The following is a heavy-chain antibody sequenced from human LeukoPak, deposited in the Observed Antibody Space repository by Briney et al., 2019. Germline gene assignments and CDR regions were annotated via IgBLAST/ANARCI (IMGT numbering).Heavy chain of an antibody. CDR2: IHYSGST. CDR1: GGSISGRSYY. D-gene: IGHD4-17*01. J-gene: IGHJ6*03. Sequence: PSETLSLTCTVSGGSISGRSYYWGWIRQPPGKGLEWIGSIHYSGSTYCNPSLKSRVTIFVDTSKNQFSLKFSSVTAADTAVYYCARGTGDKMTTVTTGPYYYYMDVWGKGTTVTVSS. CDR3: ARGTGDKMTTVTTGPYYYYMDV. V-gene: IGHV4-39*01.